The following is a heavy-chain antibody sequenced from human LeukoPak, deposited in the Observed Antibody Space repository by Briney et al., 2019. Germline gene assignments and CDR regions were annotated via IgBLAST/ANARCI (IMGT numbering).Heavy chain of an antibody. CDR2: ISGSGGST. CDR3: AKDLEGYCSSTSCYASAFDI. V-gene: IGHV3-23*01. J-gene: IGHJ3*02. Sequence: GGSLRLSCAASGFTFSSYAMSWVRQAPGKGLEWVSAISGSGGSTYYADSVKGRFTISRDNSKNTLYLQMNSLRAEDTAVYYCAKDLEGYCSSTSCYASAFDIWGQGTMVTVSS. D-gene: IGHD2-2*01. CDR1: GFTFSSYA.